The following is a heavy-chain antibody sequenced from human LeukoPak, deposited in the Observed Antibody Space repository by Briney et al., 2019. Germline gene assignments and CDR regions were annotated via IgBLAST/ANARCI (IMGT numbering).Heavy chain of an antibody. V-gene: IGHV3-23*01. Sequence: PGGSLRLSCAASGFTFSSYAMSWVRQAPGKGLEWVSAISGSGGSTYYADSVKGRFTISRDNSKNTLYLQMNSLRAEDTAVYYCATTWDIVLMVYAQGPFDYWGQGTLVTVSS. CDR2: ISGSGGST. CDR1: GFTFSSYA. J-gene: IGHJ4*02. CDR3: ATTWDIVLMVYAQGPFDY. D-gene: IGHD2-8*01.